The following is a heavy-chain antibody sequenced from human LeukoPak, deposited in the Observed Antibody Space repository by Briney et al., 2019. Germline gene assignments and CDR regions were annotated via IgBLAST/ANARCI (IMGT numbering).Heavy chain of an antibody. D-gene: IGHD2-21*02. V-gene: IGHV3-23*01. CDR1: GFTFSSYA. Sequence: GGSLRLSCAASGFTFSSYAMSWVRQAPGKGLEWVSAISGSGGSTYYADSVKGRFTISRDNSKNTLYLQMNSLRAEDTAVYYCARQSPHCGADCYSFQGACHIWGQGTMVTVSS. J-gene: IGHJ3*02. CDR3: ARQSPHCGADCYSFQGACHI. CDR2: ISGSGGST.